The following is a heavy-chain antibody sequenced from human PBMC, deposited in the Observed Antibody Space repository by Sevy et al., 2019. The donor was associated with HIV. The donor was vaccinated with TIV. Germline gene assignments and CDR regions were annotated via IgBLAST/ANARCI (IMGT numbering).Heavy chain of an antibody. Sequence: SETLSLTCTVSGGSISSGGYYWSWIRQHTGKGLEWIGYIYYSGSTYYNPSLKSRVTILGDTSKNQFSLKLSSVTAADTAVYYCARAGRLFNWFDPWGQGTLVTVSS. J-gene: IGHJ5*02. CDR2: IYYSGST. V-gene: IGHV4-31*03. CDR3: ARAGRLFNWFDP. D-gene: IGHD2-21*01. CDR1: GGSISSGGYY.